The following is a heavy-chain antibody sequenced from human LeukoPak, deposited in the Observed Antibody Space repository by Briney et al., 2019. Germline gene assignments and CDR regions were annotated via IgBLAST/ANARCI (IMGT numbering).Heavy chain of an antibody. CDR2: ISYDGSNK. J-gene: IGHJ6*02. CDR3: AKDRRGSSGWYHYYYGMDV. D-gene: IGHD6-19*01. CDR1: GFTFSSYG. V-gene: IGHV3-30*18. Sequence: QPGGSLRLSCAASGFTFSSYGMHWVRQAPGKGLEWVAVISYDGSNKYYADSVKGRFTISRDNSKNTLYLQMNSLRAEDTAVYYCAKDRRGSSGWYHYYYGMDVWGQGTTVTVSS.